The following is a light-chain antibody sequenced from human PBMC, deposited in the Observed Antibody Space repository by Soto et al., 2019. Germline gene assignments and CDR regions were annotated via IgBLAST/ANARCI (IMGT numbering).Light chain of an antibody. CDR1: SSDVGGYNF. Sequence: QSALTQPRSVSGSPGQSVTISCTGTSSDVGGYNFVSWYQHHPGKAPKLMIYDVNKRPSGVPDRFSGSKSGNTASLSISGLQAEDDADYYCCSYAGSSTSVFGGGTKVTVL. V-gene: IGLV2-11*01. CDR3: CSYAGSSTSV. J-gene: IGLJ2*01. CDR2: DVN.